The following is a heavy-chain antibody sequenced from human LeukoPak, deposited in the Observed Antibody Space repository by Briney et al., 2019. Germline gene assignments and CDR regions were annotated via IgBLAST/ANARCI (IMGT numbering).Heavy chain of an antibody. CDR2: ISGSGVST. Sequence: GGSLRLSCAASGFTVSSNYMSWVRQAPGKGLEWVSAISGSGVSTYYADSVKGRFTISRDNSKNTPYLQMNSLRAEDTAVYYCAKDHMRDGYNYGYWYFDLWGRDTLVTVSS. J-gene: IGHJ2*01. CDR3: AKDHMRDGYNYGYWYFDL. V-gene: IGHV3-23*01. D-gene: IGHD5-12*01. CDR1: GFTVSSNY.